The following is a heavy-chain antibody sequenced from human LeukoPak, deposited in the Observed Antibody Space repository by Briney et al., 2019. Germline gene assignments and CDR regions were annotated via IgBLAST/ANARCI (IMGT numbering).Heavy chain of an antibody. V-gene: IGHV3-48*03. D-gene: IGHD3-10*01. CDR2: ISSSGSTI. J-gene: IGHJ4*02. CDR1: GFTFSSYE. Sequence: GGSLRLSCAASGFTFSSYEMNWVRQAPGKGLEWVSYISSSGSTIYYADSVKGRFTISRDNAQKSLYLQMNSLRGEDTAVYYCAREWGYYYGSGSPFDYWGQGTLVTVSS. CDR3: AREWGYYYGSGSPFDY.